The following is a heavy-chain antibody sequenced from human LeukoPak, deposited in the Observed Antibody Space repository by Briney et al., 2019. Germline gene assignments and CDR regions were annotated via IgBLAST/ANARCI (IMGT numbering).Heavy chain of an antibody. CDR2: INPNSGGT. D-gene: IGHD2-15*01. CDR1: GYTFTGYY. V-gene: IGHV1-2*04. J-gene: IGHJ4*02. CDR3: ARRYCSGGSCYDDY. Sequence: ASVKVSCKASGYTFTGYYMHWVRQAPGQGLEWMGWINPNSGGTNYAQKFQGWVTMTRDTSISTAYMELSRLRSDDTAVYYCARRYCSGGSCYDDYRGQGTPVTVSS.